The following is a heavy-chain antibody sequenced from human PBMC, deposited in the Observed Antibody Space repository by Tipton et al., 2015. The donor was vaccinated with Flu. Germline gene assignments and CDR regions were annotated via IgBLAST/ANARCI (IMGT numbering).Heavy chain of an antibody. Sequence: TLSLTCAVSGDSISSDYHWGWIRQFPGKGLEWIGTVSRSGSTIYNPSLKSRVTISVDTSKNQFSLKLSSVTAADTAVYYCARGGYCSGGSCYYNWYFDLWGRGTLVTVSS. V-gene: IGHV4-38-2*01. D-gene: IGHD2-15*01. CDR1: GDSISSDYH. CDR3: ARGGYCSGGSCYYNWYFDL. J-gene: IGHJ2*01. CDR2: VSRSGST.